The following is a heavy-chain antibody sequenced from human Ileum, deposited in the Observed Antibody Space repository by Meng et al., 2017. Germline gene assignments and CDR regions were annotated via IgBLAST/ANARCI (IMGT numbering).Heavy chain of an antibody. CDR1: GFTFNSYA. CDR3: AKSIVRAARNRPFDR. D-gene: IGHD2-15*01. V-gene: IGHV3-33*08. Sequence: QVQLVESGGGAVQPGESLRLSCAASGFTFNSYAMHWVRQAPGMGPEWVAAVSHDGNDLSYAESVKGRFTISRDNSKNILNLHMDNLRADDTALYYCAKSIVRAARNRPFDRWGQGTLVTVSS. CDR2: VSHDGNDL. J-gene: IGHJ4*02.